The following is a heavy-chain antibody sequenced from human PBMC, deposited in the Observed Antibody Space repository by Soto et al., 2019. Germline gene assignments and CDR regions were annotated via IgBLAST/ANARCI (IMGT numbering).Heavy chain of an antibody. CDR3: ARDVPLNYYDGTFSYYAMDV. CDR1: GGTFSSHA. D-gene: IGHD3-16*01. J-gene: IGHJ6*02. CDR2: IIPFFKAA. Sequence: SVTVSCKASGGTFSSHAISWVRQAPGQGLEWMGGIIPFFKAANYAQKFQGRVTITADDSTSTAYMDLYSLRSEDTAVYYCARDVPLNYYDGTFSYYAMDVWGQGTTVIVSS. V-gene: IGHV1-69*13.